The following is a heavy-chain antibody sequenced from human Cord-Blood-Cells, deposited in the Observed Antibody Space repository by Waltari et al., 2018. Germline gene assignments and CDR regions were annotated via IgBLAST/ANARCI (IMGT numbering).Heavy chain of an antibody. CDR1: GFTFSTAW. CDR2: IKSKTDGGTT. V-gene: IGHV3-15*01. J-gene: IGHJ4*02. CDR3: TTDVVDCSGGSCYYFDY. Sequence: EVQLVESGGGLVKPGGSLRLSCAASGFTFSTAWMSWVRQAPGQGMEWVGRIKSKTDGGTTDYAAPVKGRFTISRDDSKNTLYLQMNSLKTEDTAVYYCTTDVVDCSGGSCYYFDYWGQGTLVTVSS. D-gene: IGHD2-15*01.